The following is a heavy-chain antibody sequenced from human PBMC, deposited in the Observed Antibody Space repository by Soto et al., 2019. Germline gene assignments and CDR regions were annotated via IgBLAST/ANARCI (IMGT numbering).Heavy chain of an antibody. CDR3: ARDAKVGATSGGYYYYGMDV. J-gene: IGHJ6*02. CDR1: GGSISSYY. CDR2: IYYSGST. Sequence: PSETLSLTCTGSGGSISSYYWSWIRQPPGKGLEWIGYIYYSGSTNYNPSLKSRVTISVDTSKNQSSLKLSSVTAADTAVYYCARDAKVGATSGGYYYYGMDVWGQGNTVTVSS. D-gene: IGHD1-26*01. V-gene: IGHV4-59*01.